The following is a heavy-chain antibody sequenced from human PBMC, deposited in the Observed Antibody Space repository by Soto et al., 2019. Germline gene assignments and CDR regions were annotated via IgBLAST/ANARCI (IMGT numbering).Heavy chain of an antibody. CDR3: ARAFGGPAASGDY. Sequence: GGSLRLSCAASGFSVSSNYMTWVRQAPGKGLEWVSVIYSGGSTYYADSVEGRFTISRDNSKNTLYLQMNSLRADDTALYYCARAFGGPAASGDYWGRGTLVTVSS. CDR2: IYSGGST. J-gene: IGHJ4*02. CDR1: GFSVSSNY. D-gene: IGHD3-10*01. V-gene: IGHV3-66*01.